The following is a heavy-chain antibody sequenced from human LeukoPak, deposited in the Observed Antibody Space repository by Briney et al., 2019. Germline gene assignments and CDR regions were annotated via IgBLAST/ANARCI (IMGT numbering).Heavy chain of an antibody. D-gene: IGHD3-10*01. V-gene: IGHV3-11*04. Sequence: PGGSLTLSCVASGFTLSDYYMSWIRQAPGKGLEWISFIRSSGSTKYYADSVKGRFTISRDTTQNSLYLQMNSLRAEDTALYYCARERTPKHYYGSGTYDRYFDHWGQGTLVTVSP. CDR3: ARERTPKHYYGSGTYDRYFDH. CDR1: GFTLSDYY. CDR2: IRSSGSTK. J-gene: IGHJ4*02.